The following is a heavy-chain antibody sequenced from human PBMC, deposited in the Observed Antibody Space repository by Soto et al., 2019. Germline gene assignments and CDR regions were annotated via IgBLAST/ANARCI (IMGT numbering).Heavy chain of an antibody. J-gene: IGHJ4*02. CDR2: IYTSGST. CDR1: GGSISSYY. Sequence: SETLSLACTVSGGSISSYYWSWIRQPAGKGLEWIGRIYTSGSTNYNPSLKSRVTMSVDTSKNQFSLKLSSVTAADTAVYYCARETNSGGKYSIDYWGQGTLATVSS. CDR3: ARETNSGGKYSIDY. D-gene: IGHD6-19*01. V-gene: IGHV4-4*07.